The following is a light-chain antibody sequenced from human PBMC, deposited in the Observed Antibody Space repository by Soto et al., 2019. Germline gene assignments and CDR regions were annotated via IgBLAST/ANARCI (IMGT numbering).Light chain of an antibody. CDR2: EVT. CDR3: SSYAGSNNPYV. J-gene: IGLJ1*01. Sequence: QSVLTQPPSASGSPGQSVTISCTGTSCDIGGYDYVSWYQQHPGKAPKLMIYEVTKRPLGVPDRFSGSKSGNTASLTVSGLQAEDEADYYCSSYAGSNNPYVXGTGTKVTVL. CDR1: SCDIGGYDY. V-gene: IGLV2-8*01.